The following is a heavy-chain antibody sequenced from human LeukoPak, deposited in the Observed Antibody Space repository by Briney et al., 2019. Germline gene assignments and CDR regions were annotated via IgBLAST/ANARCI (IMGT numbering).Heavy chain of an antibody. CDR3: AKRLIVGRNWFDP. Sequence: GGSLRLSCAASGFTFSSYGMHWVRQAPGKGLEWVAVISYDGSNKYYADSVKGRFTISRDNSKNTLYLQMNGLRAEDTAVYYCAKRLIVGRNWFDPWGQGTLVTVSS. CDR1: GFTFSSYG. D-gene: IGHD3-22*01. V-gene: IGHV3-30*18. J-gene: IGHJ5*02. CDR2: ISYDGSNK.